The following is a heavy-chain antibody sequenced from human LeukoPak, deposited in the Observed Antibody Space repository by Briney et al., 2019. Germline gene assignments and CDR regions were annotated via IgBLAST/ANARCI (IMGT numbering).Heavy chain of an antibody. J-gene: IGHJ3*02. CDR1: GGSFSGYY. D-gene: IGHD3-22*01. V-gene: IGHV4-34*01. CDR3: ARWRRYYDSSGYYRSPIRDAFDI. Sequence: SETLSLTCAVYGGSFSGYYWSWIRQPPGKGLEWIGEINHSGSTNYNPSLKSRVTISVDTSKNQFSLKLSSVTAADTAVYYCARWRRYYDSSGYYRSPIRDAFDIWGQGTMVTVSS. CDR2: INHSGST.